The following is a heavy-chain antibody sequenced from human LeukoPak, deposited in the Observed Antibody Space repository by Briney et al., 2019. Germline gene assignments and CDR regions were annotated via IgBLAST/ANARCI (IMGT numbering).Heavy chain of an antibody. CDR1: GYTFTSYD. D-gene: IGHD4-17*01. CDR3: ARLGYYGDYDGWFDP. J-gene: IGHJ5*02. V-gene: IGHV1-8*01. Sequence: ASVKVSCKASGYTFTSYDTNWVRQATGQGLEWMGWMNPNSGNTGYAQKFQGRVTMTTDTSTSTAYMELRSLRSDGTAVYYCARLGYYGDYDGWFDPWGQGTLVTVSS. CDR2: MNPNSGNT.